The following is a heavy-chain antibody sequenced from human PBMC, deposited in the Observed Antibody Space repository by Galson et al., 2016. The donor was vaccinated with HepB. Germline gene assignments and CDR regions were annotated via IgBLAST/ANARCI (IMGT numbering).Heavy chain of an antibody. D-gene: IGHD5-24*01. CDR1: GFTFSSYS. V-gene: IGHV3-21*01. CDR3: ARVVAARWLQLDY. J-gene: IGHJ4*02. CDR2: ICGTSSYI. Sequence: SLRLSCAASGFTFSSYSINWVRQAPGKGLEWVSSICGTSSYIYYADSVKGRFTVSRDNAKNSLFLQMNSLRAEDTALYYCARVVAARWLQLDYWGQGTLVTVSS.